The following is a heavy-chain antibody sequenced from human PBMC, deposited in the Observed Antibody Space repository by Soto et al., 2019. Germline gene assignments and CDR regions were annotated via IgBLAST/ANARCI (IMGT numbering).Heavy chain of an antibody. Sequence: PGGSLRLSCAASGFTFSSYAMSWVRQAPGKGLEWVSAISGSGGSTYYADSVKGRFTISRDNSENTLYLQMNSLRAEDTAVYYCAKGDSSGYYLAYYYYGMDVWGQGTTVTVSS. D-gene: IGHD3-22*01. J-gene: IGHJ6*02. V-gene: IGHV3-23*01. CDR2: ISGSGGST. CDR1: GFTFSSYA. CDR3: AKGDSSGYYLAYYYYGMDV.